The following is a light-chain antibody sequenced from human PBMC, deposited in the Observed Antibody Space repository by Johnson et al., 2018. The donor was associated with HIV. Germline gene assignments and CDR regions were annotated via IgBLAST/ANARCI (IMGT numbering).Light chain of an antibody. V-gene: IGLV1-51*01. CDR3: GTWDSSLSAGGG. CDR2: DNT. Sequence: QSVLTQPPSVSAAPGQTVTISCSGSSSNVGSSFVSWYRQVPGTAPKLLIYDNTKRPSGIPDRFSGSKSGTSATLGITGLPTGDEADYYCGTWDSSLSAGGGFGTGTKVTVL. CDR1: SSNVGSSF. J-gene: IGLJ1*01.